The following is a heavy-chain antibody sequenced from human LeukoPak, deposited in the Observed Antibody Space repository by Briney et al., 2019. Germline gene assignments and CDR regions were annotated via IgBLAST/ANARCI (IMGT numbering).Heavy chain of an antibody. Sequence: ASVKVSCKASGYTFIGYYMNWVRQAPGQGLEWMGWINPNVGDTNYAQRFQGRVTMTRDVSISTAYMELTGLRFDDTAVYYCVRDHADCTSASCYDWGQGTLVTVSS. D-gene: IGHD2-2*01. J-gene: IGHJ4*02. V-gene: IGHV1-2*02. CDR1: GYTFIGYY. CDR3: VRDHADCTSASCYD. CDR2: INPNVGDT.